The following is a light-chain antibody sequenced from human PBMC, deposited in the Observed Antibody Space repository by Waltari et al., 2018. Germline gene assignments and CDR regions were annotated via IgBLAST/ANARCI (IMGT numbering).Light chain of an antibody. J-gene: IGKJ3*01. CDR2: AAS. CDR3: QQHNSYPFT. V-gene: IGKV1-9*01. Sequence: IQLTLSPSSLSASVRDRVTLTCRASQGISSYLAWYQQKPGKTPKLLSYAASTLQTGVPSRFSGSGSGTDFTRTISSLQPEDFATYYCQQHNSYPFTFGPGTKVDIK. CDR1: QGISSY.